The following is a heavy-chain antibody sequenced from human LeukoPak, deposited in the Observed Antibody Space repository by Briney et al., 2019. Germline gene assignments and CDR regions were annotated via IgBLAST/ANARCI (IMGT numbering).Heavy chain of an antibody. CDR1: GFTLSSYW. V-gene: IGHV3-74*01. CDR2: INSGGSST. J-gene: IGHJ2*01. Sequence: GGSLRLSCAASGFTLSSYWMHWVRQAPGKGLVWVSRINSGGSSTSYADSVKGRFTLSRDSAKNSLYLQMNSLRAEDTAVYYCARAEWSNWYFDLWGRGTLVTVSS. D-gene: IGHD3-3*01. CDR3: ARAEWSNWYFDL.